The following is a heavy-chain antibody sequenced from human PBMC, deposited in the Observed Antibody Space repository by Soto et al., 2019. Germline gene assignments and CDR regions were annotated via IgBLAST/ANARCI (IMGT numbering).Heavy chain of an antibody. CDR1: GYTFTSYG. Sequence: WASVKVSCKASGYTFTSYGISWVRQAPGQGLEWMGWISAYNGNTNYAQKLQGRVTMTTDTSTSTAYMELRSLRSDDTAVYYCARDQGPLPPHWAGMDVWGQGTTVTVSS. V-gene: IGHV1-18*01. CDR3: ARDQGPLPPHWAGMDV. CDR2: ISAYNGNT. J-gene: IGHJ6*02. D-gene: IGHD7-27*01.